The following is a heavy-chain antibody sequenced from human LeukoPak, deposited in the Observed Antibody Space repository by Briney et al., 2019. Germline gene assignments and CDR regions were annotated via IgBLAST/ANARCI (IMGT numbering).Heavy chain of an antibody. Sequence: SETLSLTCAVYGGSFSGYYWSWIRQPPGKGLEWIGEINHSGSTNYNPSLKSRVTISVDKSKNQFSLKLSSVTAADTAVYYCARGPFAGGLDYWGQGTLVTVSS. J-gene: IGHJ4*02. D-gene: IGHD3-16*01. CDR1: GGSFSGYY. CDR2: INHSGST. V-gene: IGHV4-34*01. CDR3: ARGPFAGGLDY.